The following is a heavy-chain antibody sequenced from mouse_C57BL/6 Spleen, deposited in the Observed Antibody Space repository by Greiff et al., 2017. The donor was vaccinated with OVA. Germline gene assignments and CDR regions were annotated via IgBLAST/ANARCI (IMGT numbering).Heavy chain of an antibody. Sequence: EVQLQQSGPELVKPGASVKMSCKASGYTFTDYNMHWVKQSHGKSLEWIGYINPNNGGTSYNQKFKGKATLTVNKSSSTAYMELRSLTSEDSAVYYCASSRWLLRDYAMDYWGQGTSVTVSS. CDR1: GYTFTDYN. D-gene: IGHD2-3*01. CDR2: INPNNGGT. J-gene: IGHJ4*01. V-gene: IGHV1-22*01. CDR3: ASSRWLLRDYAMDY.